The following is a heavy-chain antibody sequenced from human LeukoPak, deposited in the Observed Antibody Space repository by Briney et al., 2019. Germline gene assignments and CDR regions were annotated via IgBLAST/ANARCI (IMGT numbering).Heavy chain of an antibody. CDR3: AKAGYYYSFDY. CDR1: GFTFSSYG. V-gene: IGHV3-30*18. J-gene: IGHJ4*02. Sequence: GGSLRLSCAASGFTFSSYGMHWVRQAPGKGLEWVATISYDGTNKYYVDSVKGRFTISRDNSKNTLYLQMNSLGAEDTAAYYCAKAGYYYSFDYWGQGTLVTVSS. CDR2: ISYDGTNK. D-gene: IGHD3-22*01.